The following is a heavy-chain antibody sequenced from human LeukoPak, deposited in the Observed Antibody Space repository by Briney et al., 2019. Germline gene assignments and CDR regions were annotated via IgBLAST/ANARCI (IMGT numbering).Heavy chain of an antibody. Sequence: ASVKVSCKASGYTFTGYYMHWVRQAPGRGLEWMGWINPNSGGTKFAQKFQGRVSLTGDASISTAYMELSGLTSDDTAIYYCAAAFRSSSSYPHYYYGMDVWGQGTTVTVSS. CDR1: GYTFTGYY. CDR2: INPNSGGT. CDR3: AAAFRSSSSYPHYYYGMDV. J-gene: IGHJ6*02. V-gene: IGHV1-2*02. D-gene: IGHD6-19*01.